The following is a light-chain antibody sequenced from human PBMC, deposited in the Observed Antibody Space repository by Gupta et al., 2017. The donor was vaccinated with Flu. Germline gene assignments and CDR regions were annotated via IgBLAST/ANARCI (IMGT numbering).Light chain of an antibody. CDR3: SSYTSSTSRV. J-gene: IGLJ3*02. CDR2: EVS. V-gene: IGLV2-14*01. Sequence: QSALTQPASVSGSPGQSLTISCTGTSSDVGGYKYVSWYQHHPGKAPKLMIYEVSNRPSGVSNRFSGSKSGNTASLTISGLQAEDEADYYCSSYTSSTSRVFGGGTKLTVL. CDR1: SSDVGGYKY.